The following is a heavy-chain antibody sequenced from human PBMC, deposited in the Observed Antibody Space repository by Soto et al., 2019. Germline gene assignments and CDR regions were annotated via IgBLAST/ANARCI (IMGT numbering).Heavy chain of an antibody. Sequence: SETLSLTCTVSGGSVSSGSYYWSWIRQPPGKGLEWIGYIYYSGSTNYNPSLKSRVTISVDTSKNQLSLKLSSVTAADTAVYYCAREKGYDFWSGYPYYYYYGMDVWGQGTTVTVSS. D-gene: IGHD3-3*01. CDR2: IYYSGST. CDR1: GGSVSSGSYY. CDR3: AREKGYDFWSGYPYYYYYGMDV. J-gene: IGHJ6*02. V-gene: IGHV4-61*01.